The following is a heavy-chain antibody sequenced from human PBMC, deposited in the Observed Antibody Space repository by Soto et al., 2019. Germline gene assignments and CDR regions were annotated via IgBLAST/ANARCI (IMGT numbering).Heavy chain of an antibody. J-gene: IGHJ1*01. CDR3: ARRRCSGGSCYSRAEYFQH. D-gene: IGHD2-15*01. V-gene: IGHV4-34*01. Sequence: QVQLQQWGAGLLKPSETLSLTCAVYGGSFSGYYWSWIRQPPGKGLEWIGEINHSGSTTYNPSLKSRVTISVDTSKNQFSLKLSSVTAADTAVYYCARRRCSGGSCYSRAEYFQHWGQGTLVTVSS. CDR2: INHSGST. CDR1: GGSFSGYY.